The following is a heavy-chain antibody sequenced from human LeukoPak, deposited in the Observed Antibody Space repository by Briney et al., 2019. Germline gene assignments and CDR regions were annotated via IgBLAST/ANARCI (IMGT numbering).Heavy chain of an antibody. CDR2: IYSDGSTT. J-gene: IGHJ6*03. Sequence: PGGSLRLSCAASGFTFSGYWMHWVRQAPGKGLVWISRIYSDGSTTNYACSVKGRFTISRDNAKKTLYLQMNSLRAEDTAVYYCASRATVSTWAYYYYYMDVGGRGTTVTVSS. V-gene: IGHV3-74*01. CDR3: ASRATVSTWAYYYYYMDV. CDR1: GFTFSGYW. D-gene: IGHD4-17*01.